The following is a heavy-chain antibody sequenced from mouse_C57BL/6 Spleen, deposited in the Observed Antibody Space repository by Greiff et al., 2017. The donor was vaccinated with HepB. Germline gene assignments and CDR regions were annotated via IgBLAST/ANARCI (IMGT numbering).Heavy chain of an antibody. Sequence: VQLVESGPGLVAPSQTLTITCTASGFSLTSYGVHWVRQTPGKGLEWMVVIWSDGSTTYNSDLKSRLSISKDNAKSKVFLKMNSLQTEDTAMYCCARQRDGYEAMDYWGQGTSVTVSS. V-gene: IGHV2-6-1*01. CDR2: IWSDGST. CDR1: GFSLTSYG. CDR3: ARQRDGYEAMDY. D-gene: IGHD2-3*01. J-gene: IGHJ4*01.